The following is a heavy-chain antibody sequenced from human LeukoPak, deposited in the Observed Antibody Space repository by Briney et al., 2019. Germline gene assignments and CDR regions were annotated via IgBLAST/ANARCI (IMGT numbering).Heavy chain of an antibody. CDR1: RFTFSSYW. D-gene: IGHD2-15*01. CDR3: ARGRYCSGGICYFDY. CDR2: IRQDGSET. Sequence: GGSLRLSCAASRFTFSSYWMSWVRRAPGKGLEWVANIRQDGSETYFVDSVKGRFTISRDNANNSLYMQMNSLRAEDTAVYYCARGRYCSGGICYFDYWGQGTLVTVSS. J-gene: IGHJ4*02. V-gene: IGHV3-7*04.